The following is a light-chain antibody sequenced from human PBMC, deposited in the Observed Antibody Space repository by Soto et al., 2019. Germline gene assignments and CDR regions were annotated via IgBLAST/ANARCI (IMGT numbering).Light chain of an antibody. Sequence: EIVLTQSPATLSSFPGDRVTLSCRASQYINTRLAWYQHRPGQAPRLLIYQTSIRAAGIPARFSASGTGTDFTLTISDVQPEDFAVDYCHQRQSWPRTFGQGTKVYI. CDR3: HQRQSWPRT. V-gene: IGKV3-11*01. J-gene: IGKJ1*01. CDR2: QTS. CDR1: QYINTR.